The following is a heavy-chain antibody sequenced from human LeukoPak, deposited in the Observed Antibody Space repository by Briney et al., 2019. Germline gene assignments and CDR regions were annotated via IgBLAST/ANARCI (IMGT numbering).Heavy chain of an antibody. CDR3: AREGGNSGARDY. CDR2: ISSSSSYI. D-gene: IGHD4-23*01. Sequence: PGGSLRLSCAASGFSFSTYSLNWVRQAPGKGLEWVSSISSSSSYIYYADSVKGRFTISRDNAKNSLYLQMNSLRAEDTAVYYCAREGGNSGARDYWGQGTLVTVSS. V-gene: IGHV3-21*01. J-gene: IGHJ4*02. CDR1: GFSFSTYS.